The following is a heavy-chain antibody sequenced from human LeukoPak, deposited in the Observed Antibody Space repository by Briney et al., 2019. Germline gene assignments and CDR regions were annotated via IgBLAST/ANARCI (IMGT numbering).Heavy chain of an antibody. V-gene: IGHV3-23*01. Sequence: GGSLRLSCAGSGFTFSGYAMSWVRQAPGKGLEWVSGISGSGGSTYYADSVKGRLTISRDNSKNTLYLQMNSLRAEDTAVYYCAKALTVTRVYNCFDPWGQGTLVTVSS. CDR3: AKALTVTRVYNCFDP. CDR2: ISGSGGST. CDR1: GFTFSGYA. D-gene: IGHD4-17*01. J-gene: IGHJ5*02.